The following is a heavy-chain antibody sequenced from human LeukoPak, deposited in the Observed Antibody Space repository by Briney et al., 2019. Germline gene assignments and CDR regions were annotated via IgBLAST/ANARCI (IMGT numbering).Heavy chain of an antibody. Sequence: GGSLRLSCAASGFTVSSNYMSWVRQAPGKGLEWVSVIYIGGSTYYADSVKGRFTISRDISKNTLYLQMNSLRAEDTAMYYCAKEMGPMVHGDYWGQGTLVTVSS. CDR1: GFTVSSNY. V-gene: IGHV3-53*01. D-gene: IGHD2-8*01. CDR2: IYIGGST. CDR3: AKEMGPMVHGDY. J-gene: IGHJ4*02.